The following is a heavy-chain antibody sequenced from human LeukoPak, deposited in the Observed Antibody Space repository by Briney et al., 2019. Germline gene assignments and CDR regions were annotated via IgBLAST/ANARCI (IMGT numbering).Heavy chain of an antibody. V-gene: IGHV1-18*01. CDR2: ISAYNGNT. D-gene: IGHD3-22*01. CDR1: GYTFTSYG. J-gene: IGHJ4*02. CDR3: ARDDYYDSSGPYFDY. Sequence: ASVKVSCKASGYTFTSYGIIWVRQAPGQGLEWMGWISAYNGNTNYAQKLQGRVTMTTDTSTSTAYMELRSLRSDDTVVYYCARDDYYDSSGPYFDYWGQGTLVTVSS.